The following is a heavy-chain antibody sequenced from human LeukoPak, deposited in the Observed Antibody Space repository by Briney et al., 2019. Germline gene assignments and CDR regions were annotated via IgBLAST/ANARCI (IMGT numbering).Heavy chain of an antibody. D-gene: IGHD6-6*01. V-gene: IGHV1-8*01. CDR1: GYTFTSYD. Sequence: ASVKVSCQASGYTFTSYDINWVRQATGQGLEWMGWMNPNSGNTGYAQKFQGRVTMTRNTSISTAYMELSSLRSEDTAVYYCARVGGGYSSSSRYVWFDPWGQGTLVTVSS. CDR2: MNPNSGNT. J-gene: IGHJ5*02. CDR3: ARVGGGYSSSSRYVWFDP.